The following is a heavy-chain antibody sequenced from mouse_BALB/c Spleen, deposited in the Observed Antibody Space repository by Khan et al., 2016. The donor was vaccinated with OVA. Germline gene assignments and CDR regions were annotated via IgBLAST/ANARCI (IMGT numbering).Heavy chain of an antibody. CDR1: GYTFTNYG. D-gene: IGHD6-1*01. J-gene: IGHJ3*01. CDR3: ARKAKAY. Sequence: QIQLVQSGPELKKPGETVKISCKASGYTFTNYGMNWVKQAPGKGLKWMGWINTYTGEPTYADDFKGRFAFSLETSASTAYLQINNLKNEDTGTYFCARKAKAYWGQGTLVTVSA. V-gene: IGHV9-3-1*01. CDR2: INTYTGEP.